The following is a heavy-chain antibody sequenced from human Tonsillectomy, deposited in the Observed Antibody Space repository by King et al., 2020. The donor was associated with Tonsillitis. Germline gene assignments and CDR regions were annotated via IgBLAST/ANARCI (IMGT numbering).Heavy chain of an antibody. J-gene: IGHJ6*02. V-gene: IGHV3-72*01. CDR3: ANVNSGLHYGMDG. D-gene: IGHD3-10*01. CDR2: GRKKANSYTT. Sequence: VQLVESGGGLVQPGESLRLACAASGFTFSDHYMDWVRQAPGKGLEWVGRGRKKANSYTTEYAASVKGRFTISRDDSKTSLYLQMNSLKTEDTAVYYCANVNSGLHYGMDGWGQGTTVTVSS. CDR1: GFTFSDHY.